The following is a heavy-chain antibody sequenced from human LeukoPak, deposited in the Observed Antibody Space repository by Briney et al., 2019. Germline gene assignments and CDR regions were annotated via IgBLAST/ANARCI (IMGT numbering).Heavy chain of an antibody. CDR1: GFTFSSFN. Sequence: GGSLRLSCAASGFTFSSFNMNWVRHTPGKGLEWISYISSSSSTIYYADSVKGRFTISRDNAKSSLYLQMNSLRAEDTAVYYCAKGTVLSDVWGQGTTVTVSS. J-gene: IGHJ6*02. D-gene: IGHD1-1*01. CDR2: ISSSSSTI. CDR3: AKGTVLSDV. V-gene: IGHV3-48*01.